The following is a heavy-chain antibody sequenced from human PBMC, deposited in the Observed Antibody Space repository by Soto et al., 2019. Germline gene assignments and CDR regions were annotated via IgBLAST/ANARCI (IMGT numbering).Heavy chain of an antibody. CDR2: ITISGGGT. Sequence: PGGSLRLSCAASGFSFSSYAMSLVRQAPGKGLECVSTITISGGGTYYADSVKGRFTISRDNANNSLFLQMNSLRAEDTATYYCARDLALAGNYWGQGVLVTVSS. CDR3: ARDLALAGNY. V-gene: IGHV3-23*01. D-gene: IGHD6-19*01. J-gene: IGHJ4*02. CDR1: GFSFSSYA.